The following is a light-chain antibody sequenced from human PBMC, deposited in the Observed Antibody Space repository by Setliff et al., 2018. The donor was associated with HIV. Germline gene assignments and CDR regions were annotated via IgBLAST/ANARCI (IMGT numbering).Light chain of an antibody. J-gene: IGLJ1*01. CDR1: SSDVGGYNY. CDR2: EVS. V-gene: IGLV2-14*01. CDR3: SSYTTGSTLVV. Sequence: QSALTQPASVSGSPGQSITISCTGSSSDVGGYNYVSWSQHHPGKAPELLIYEVSNRPSGVSNRFSGSKSGNTASLTISGLQAEDEADYYCSSYTTGSTLVVFGTGTKVTVL.